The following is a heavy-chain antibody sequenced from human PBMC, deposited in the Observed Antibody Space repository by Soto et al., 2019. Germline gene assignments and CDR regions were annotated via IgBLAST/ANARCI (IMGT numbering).Heavy chain of an antibody. CDR3: ARNLQADTSEVVLDY. Sequence: SETLSLTCTVSRASISSGDYYWSWIRQHPGKGLEWIGYIHSSGSPFYNPSLKSRVSISVDTSKKQFSLNLKSVTAADSAAYYCARNLQADTSEVVLDYWRQGTLVTVTS. J-gene: IGHJ4*02. CDR1: RASISSGDYY. CDR2: IHSSGSP. D-gene: IGHD2-15*01. V-gene: IGHV4-31*03.